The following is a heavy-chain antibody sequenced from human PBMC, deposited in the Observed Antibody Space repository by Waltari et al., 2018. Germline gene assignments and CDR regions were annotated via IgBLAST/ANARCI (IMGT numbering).Heavy chain of an antibody. Sequence: QVHLQESGPGLVKPSETLSLTCPVSSGSLNNHYWSWRRQPPGKRMEWIGWINQITGDTNYNPSLESRVIISSDISKNQFSLKLTSVTAADTAIYYCAREGSLYSSTGGWIGPWGQGMLVTVSS. J-gene: IGHJ5*01. CDR2: INQITGDT. CDR3: AREGSLYSSTGGWIGP. V-gene: IGHV4-59*11. D-gene: IGHD2-2*01. CDR1: SGSLNNHY.